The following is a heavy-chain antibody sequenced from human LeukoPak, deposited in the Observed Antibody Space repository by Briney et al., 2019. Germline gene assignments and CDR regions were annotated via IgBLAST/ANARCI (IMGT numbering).Heavy chain of an antibody. CDR1: GGSVSSGSYY. V-gene: IGHV4-61*01. CDR2: TYYSGST. J-gene: IGHJ4*02. Sequence: SETLSLTCTVSGGSVSSGSYYWSWVRQPPGKGLEWIGYTYYSGSTNYNPSLQSRVIISVDTSKNQFSLKLNSVTAADTAVYYCARGGTGWYYLDYWGQGTLVTVSS. CDR3: ARGGTGWYYLDY. D-gene: IGHD6-19*01.